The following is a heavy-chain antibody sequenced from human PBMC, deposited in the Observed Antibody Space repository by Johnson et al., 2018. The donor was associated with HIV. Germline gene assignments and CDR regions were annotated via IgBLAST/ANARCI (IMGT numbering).Heavy chain of an antibody. J-gene: IGHJ3*02. D-gene: IGHD2-8*01. CDR1: GFTVSSNY. Sequence: VQLVESGGGLIQPGGSLRLSCAASGFTVSSNYMSWVRQAPGKGLEWVSVIYSGCSTYYADSVKGRFTISRDNSKNTLYLHMNSLRAEDTAVYYCARDRTGMVYAIDAFDIWGQGTMVTVSS. CDR3: ARDRTGMVYAIDAFDI. CDR2: IYSGCST. V-gene: IGHV3-53*01.